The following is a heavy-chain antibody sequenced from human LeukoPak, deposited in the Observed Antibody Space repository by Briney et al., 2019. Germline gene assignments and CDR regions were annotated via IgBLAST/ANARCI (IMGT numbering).Heavy chain of an antibody. CDR2: ISGSGGST. Sequence: GGSLRVSCAASGFTFSSYWMSWVRQAPGKGLEWVSAISGSGGSTYYADSVKGRFTISRDNSKNTLYLQMNSLRAEDTAVYYCAKDPIQGSGSYLFDYWGQGTLVTVSS. CDR1: GFTFSSYW. V-gene: IGHV3-23*01. D-gene: IGHD3-10*01. J-gene: IGHJ4*02. CDR3: AKDPIQGSGSYLFDY.